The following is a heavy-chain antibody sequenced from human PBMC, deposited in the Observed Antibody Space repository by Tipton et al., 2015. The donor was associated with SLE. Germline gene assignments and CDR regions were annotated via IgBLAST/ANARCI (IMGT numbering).Heavy chain of an antibody. CDR2: IYHGGTT. CDR3: ARRGLLVVPT. V-gene: IGHV4-39*07. D-gene: IGHD2-2*01. CDR1: DGSISNSAYY. Sequence: LRLSCTVSDGSISNSAYYWAWIRQPPGMGLEWIGSIYHGGTTSYNPALRSRVTVSAGTSKNQFSQTVNSVTAADTAIYYCARRGLLVVPTWGRGTLVTVSS. J-gene: IGHJ4*02.